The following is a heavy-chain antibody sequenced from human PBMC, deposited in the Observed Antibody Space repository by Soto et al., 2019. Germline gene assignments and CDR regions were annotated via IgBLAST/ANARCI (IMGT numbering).Heavy chain of an antibody. V-gene: IGHV3-11*01. CDR3: ARDQQWLVYYFDY. CDR2: ISSSGSTI. J-gene: IGHJ4*02. D-gene: IGHD6-19*01. Sequence: PGGSLRLSCAASGFTFSDYYMSWIRQAPGKGLEWVSYISSSGSTIYYADSVKGRFTISRDNAKNSLYLQMNSLRAEDTAVYYCARDQQWLVYYFDYWGQGTLVTVSS. CDR1: GFTFSDYY.